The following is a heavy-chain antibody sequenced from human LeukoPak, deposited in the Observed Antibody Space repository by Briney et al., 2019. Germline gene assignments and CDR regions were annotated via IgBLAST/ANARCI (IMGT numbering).Heavy chain of an antibody. D-gene: IGHD2-15*01. J-gene: IGHJ4*02. Sequence: SETLSLTCSVSGGSVSSGSYYWSWIRQPPGKGLEWIGYIYYSGSTNYNPSLKSRVTISVDTSKNQFSLKLSSVTAADTAVYYCARGSQSLGYCSGGSCRAKIFDYWGQGTLVTVSS. CDR1: GGSVSSGSYY. V-gene: IGHV4-61*01. CDR2: IYYSGST. CDR3: ARGSQSLGYCSGGSCRAKIFDY.